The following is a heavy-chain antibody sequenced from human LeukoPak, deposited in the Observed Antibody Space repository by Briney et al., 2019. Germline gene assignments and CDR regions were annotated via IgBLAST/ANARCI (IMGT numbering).Heavy chain of an antibody. CDR2: ISYDGSNK. CDR1: GFTFSSYA. J-gene: IGHJ4*02. D-gene: IGHD3-16*01. V-gene: IGHV3-30-3*02. CDR3: AKDAGDAFDY. Sequence: PGGSLRLSCAASGFTFSSYAMHWVRQAPGKGLEWVAVISYDGSNKYYADSVKGRFTISRDNSKNTLYLQMNSLRAEDTAVYYCAKDAGDAFDYWGQGTLVTVSS.